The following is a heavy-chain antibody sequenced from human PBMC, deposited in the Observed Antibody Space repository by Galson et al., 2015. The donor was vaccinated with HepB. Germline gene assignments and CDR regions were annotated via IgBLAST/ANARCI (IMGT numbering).Heavy chain of an antibody. D-gene: IGHD3-10*01. CDR1: GFTVSSNY. CDR3: ARDKRRPGGSGSYYYYYYGMDV. J-gene: IGHJ6*02. CDR2: IYSGGST. Sequence: SLRLSCAASGFTVSSNYMSWVRQAPGKGLEWVSVIYSGGSTYYADSVKGRFTISRDNSKNTLYLQMNSLRAEDTAVYYCARDKRRPGGSGSYYYYYYGMDVWGQGTTVTVSS. V-gene: IGHV3-53*01.